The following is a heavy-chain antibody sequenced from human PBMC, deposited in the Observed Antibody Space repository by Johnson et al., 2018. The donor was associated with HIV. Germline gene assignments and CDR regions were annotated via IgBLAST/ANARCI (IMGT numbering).Heavy chain of an antibody. CDR2: IHYDGSNE. CDR3: AKDGGSSWSAFDI. D-gene: IGHD6-13*01. CDR1: GFTFSSYA. J-gene: IGHJ3*02. V-gene: IGHV3-30*02. Sequence: QVQLMESGGGVVQPGRSLRLSCAASGFTFSSYAMHWVRQAPGKGLEWVAFIHYDGSNEYYADSVKGRFTISRDNSKNTLYLQMNTLRVEDTAVYYCAKDGGSSWSAFDIWGQGTMVTVSS.